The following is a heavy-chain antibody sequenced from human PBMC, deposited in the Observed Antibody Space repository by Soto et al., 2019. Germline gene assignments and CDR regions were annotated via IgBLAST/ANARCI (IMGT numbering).Heavy chain of an antibody. CDR1: GGSISSSSYY. CDR3: ARPIGPIVLVPAASGWFDP. CDR2: IYYSGST. J-gene: IGHJ5*02. Sequence: SETLSLTCTVSGGSISSSSYYWGWIRQPPGKGLEWIGSIYYSGSTYYNPSLKSRVTISVDTSKNQFSLKLSSVTAADTAVYNCARPIGPIVLVPAASGWFDPWGQGTLVTVSS. V-gene: IGHV4-39*01. D-gene: IGHD2-2*01.